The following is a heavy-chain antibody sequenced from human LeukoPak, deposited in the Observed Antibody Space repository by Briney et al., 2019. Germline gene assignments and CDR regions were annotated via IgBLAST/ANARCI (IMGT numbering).Heavy chain of an antibody. CDR3: ALSVVGQLVGATGSVDY. J-gene: IGHJ4*02. CDR2: ISGDGGNT. D-gene: IGHD1-26*01. Sequence: PGGSLRLSCAASGFSFDDYAMHWVRQAPGKGLEWVSLISGDGGNTYYADSVKGRFTISRDNSKNSLYLQMNSLRTEDTALYYCALSVVGQLVGATGSVDYWGQGTLVTVSS. CDR1: GFSFDDYA. V-gene: IGHV3-43*02.